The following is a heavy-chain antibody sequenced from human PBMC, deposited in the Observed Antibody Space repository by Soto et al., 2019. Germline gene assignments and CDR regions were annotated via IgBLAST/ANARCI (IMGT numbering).Heavy chain of an antibody. V-gene: IGHV4-34*01. D-gene: IGHD3-10*01. Sequence: PSETLSLTCAVYGGSFSGYYWSWIRQPPGKGLEWIGEINHSGSTNYNPSLKSRVTISVDTSKNQFSLKLSSVTAADTAVYYCARRNIWFGELLGYWGQGTLVTVSS. CDR2: INHSGST. CDR1: GGSFSGYY. CDR3: ARRNIWFGELLGY. J-gene: IGHJ4*02.